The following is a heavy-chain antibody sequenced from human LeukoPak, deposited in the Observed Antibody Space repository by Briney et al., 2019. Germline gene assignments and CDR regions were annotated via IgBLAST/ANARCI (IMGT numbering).Heavy chain of an antibody. Sequence: GGSLRLSCAVSGLTFSDYRMIWVRQAPEKRLEWVAVTAGADDVIQYADSVKGRFTISRDNSKNTLYLQMNSLRAEDTAVYYCAREYPPRYYYDSSGYLDYWGQGTLVTVSS. CDR2: TAGADDVI. J-gene: IGHJ4*02. V-gene: IGHV3-23*01. CDR1: GLTFSDYR. CDR3: AREYPPRYYYDSSGYLDY. D-gene: IGHD3-22*01.